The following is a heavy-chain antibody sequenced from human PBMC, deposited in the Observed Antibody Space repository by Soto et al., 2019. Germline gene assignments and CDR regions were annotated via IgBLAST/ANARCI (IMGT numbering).Heavy chain of an antibody. CDR2: IYYSGIT. V-gene: IGHV4-39*01. CDR3: ARSNSGYYKWFDP. J-gene: IGHJ5*02. CDR1: GDSISNSNYY. D-gene: IGHD3-22*01. Sequence: HLQLQESGPGLVKPSETLSLTCTVSGDSISNSNYYWGWIRQPPGKGLEWIANIYYSGITYCNPSLKSRVAISVDTSNNQFSLKLSSVTAADTAIYYCARSNSGYYKWFDPWGQGTLVTVSS.